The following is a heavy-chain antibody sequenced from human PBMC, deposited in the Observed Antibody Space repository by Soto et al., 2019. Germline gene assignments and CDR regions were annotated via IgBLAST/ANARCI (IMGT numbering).Heavy chain of an antibody. D-gene: IGHD6-13*01. J-gene: IGHJ4*02. CDR1: GGSISSSSYY. CDR2: IYYSGST. V-gene: IGHV4-39*01. CDR3: ARLGDSSSGYGLYFDY. Sequence: PSETLSLTCTVSGGSISSSSYYWGWIRQPPGKGLEWIGSIYYSGSTYYNPSLKSRVTISVDTSKNQFSLKLSSVTAADTAVYYCARLGDSSSGYGLYFDYWGQGTLVTVSS.